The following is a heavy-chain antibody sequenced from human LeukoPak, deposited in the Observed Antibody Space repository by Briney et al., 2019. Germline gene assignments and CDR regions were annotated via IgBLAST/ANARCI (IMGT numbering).Heavy chain of an antibody. CDR3: TRHIVGATETSDY. CDR2: IRTKPNNYAT. CDR1: GFTFSGSA. J-gene: IGHJ4*02. D-gene: IGHD1-26*01. V-gene: IGHV3-73*01. Sequence: PGGSLRLSCAASGFTFSGSAIHWVRRASGRGLEWVGRIRTKPNNYATSYAESLKGRFTISRDDSYNTAYLEMNSLKTEDTAVYYCTRHIVGATETSDYWGQGTLVTVSS.